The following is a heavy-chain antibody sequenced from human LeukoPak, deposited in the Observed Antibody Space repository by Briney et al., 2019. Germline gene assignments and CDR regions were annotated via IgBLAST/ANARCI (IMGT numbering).Heavy chain of an antibody. CDR2: INPNSGGT. CDR1: GYTFTGYY. CDR3: ARGRSSGWSEDYYGMDV. V-gene: IGHV1-2*04. Sequence: ASVKVSCKASGYTFTGYYMHWVRQVPGQGLEWMGWINPNSGGTNYAQKFQGWVTMTRDTSISTAYMELSRLRSDDTAVYYCARGRSSGWSEDYYGMDVWGQGTTVTVSS. D-gene: IGHD6-19*01. J-gene: IGHJ6*02.